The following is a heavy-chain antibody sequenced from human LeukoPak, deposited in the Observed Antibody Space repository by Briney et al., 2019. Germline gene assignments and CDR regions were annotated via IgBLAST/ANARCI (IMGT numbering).Heavy chain of an antibody. J-gene: IGHJ4*02. Sequence: GGSLRLSCAVSGLSFSDNRMIWVRQAPEKRLEWVAVTAGADDVIQYADSVKGRFTISTDNSKNTLYLQMNSLRAEDTAVYYCAREGSYSGSSIPFDYWGQGTLVTVSS. D-gene: IGHD1-26*01. V-gene: IGHV3-23*01. CDR1: GLSFSDNR. CDR3: AREGSYSGSSIPFDY. CDR2: TAGADDVI.